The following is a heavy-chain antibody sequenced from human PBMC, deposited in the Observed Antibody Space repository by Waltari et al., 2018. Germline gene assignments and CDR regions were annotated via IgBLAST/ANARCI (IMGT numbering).Heavy chain of an antibody. CDR2: VIPVLGAA. CDR1: GGTFNTSG. J-gene: IGHJ4*02. V-gene: IGHV1-69*01. CDR3: AFDGSGSEDYFDF. Sequence: VQLVQSGAEVKKPGSSVTVSCKVSGGTFNTSGISWVRQAPGQGLEWMGGVIPVLGAANYAQKFQGRVIISADESSGTVYMELSSLRSGDTAIYYCAFDGSGSEDYFDFWGQGTLVTVSS. D-gene: IGHD3-10*01.